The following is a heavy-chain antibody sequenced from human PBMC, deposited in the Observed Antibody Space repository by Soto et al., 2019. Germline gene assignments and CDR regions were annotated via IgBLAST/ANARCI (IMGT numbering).Heavy chain of an antibody. CDR1: GVTCSGYA. Sequence: GGSVRLSCAASGVTCSGYAMSWVRTAIGKGLEWVSAISGSGGSTYYADSVKGRFTLSRDNSKNTLYLQMNSLRAEDTAVYYWAKMLGYCSGGSCYSLRTNWFGPWGQGTLVTVSS. V-gene: IGHV3-23*01. CDR2: ISGSGGST. CDR3: AKMLGYCSGGSCYSLRTNWFGP. J-gene: IGHJ5*02. D-gene: IGHD2-15*01.